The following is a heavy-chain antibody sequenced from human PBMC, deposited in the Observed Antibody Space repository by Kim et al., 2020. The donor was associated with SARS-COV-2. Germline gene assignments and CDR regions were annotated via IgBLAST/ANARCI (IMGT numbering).Heavy chain of an antibody. D-gene: IGHD1-26*01. CDR2: ISYDGSNK. CDR3: ARMYSGSYMGWFDP. V-gene: IGHV3-30-3*01. J-gene: IGHJ5*02. Sequence: GGSLRLSCAASGFTFSSYAMHWVRQAPGKGLEWVAVISYDGSNKYYADFVKGRFTISRDNSKNTLYLQMNSLRAEDTAVYYCARMYSGSYMGWFDPWGQGTLVTVSS. CDR1: GFTFSSYA.